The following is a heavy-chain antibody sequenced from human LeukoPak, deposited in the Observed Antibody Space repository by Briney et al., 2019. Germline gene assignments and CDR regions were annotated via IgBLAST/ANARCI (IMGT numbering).Heavy chain of an antibody. CDR2: IKSNPDGGTI. CDR1: GFTFTNAW. D-gene: IGHD3-10*01. Sequence: GGSLRLSCAASGFTFTNAWMSWVRQAPGKGLEWVRRIKSNPDGGTIDYAAPVKGRFTISRDDSKNTLYLQMNSLETEDTAVYYCTTFYMYGSYWGQGTLVTVSS. V-gene: IGHV3-15*01. J-gene: IGHJ4*02. CDR3: TTFYMYGSY.